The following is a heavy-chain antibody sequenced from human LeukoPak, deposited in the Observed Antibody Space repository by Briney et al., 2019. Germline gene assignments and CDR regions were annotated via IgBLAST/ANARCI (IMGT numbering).Heavy chain of an antibody. D-gene: IGHD3-10*01. Sequence: GGSLRLSCAASGFTFSSYWMNWVRQAPGKGLEWVANIKQDGSEKYYVDSVKGRFTISRDNAKNSLYLQMNSLRAEDTAVYYCARGGYGSGSYYFDYWGQGTLVTVSS. CDR3: ARGGYGSGSYYFDY. V-gene: IGHV3-7*01. J-gene: IGHJ4*02. CDR2: IKQDGSEK. CDR1: GFTFSSYW.